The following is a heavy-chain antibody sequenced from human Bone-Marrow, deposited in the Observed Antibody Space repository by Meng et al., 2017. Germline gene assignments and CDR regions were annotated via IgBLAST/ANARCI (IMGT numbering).Heavy chain of an antibody. CDR2: INGGGVNT. Sequence: GGSLRLSCAASGFTFNSYAMSWVRQAPEKGLEWVSTINGGGVNTYYADSVKGRFTISRDNSKNTLSLQMNSLRAEDTAVYYCAKGQTPQVGRLFDIWGQGTVVT. V-gene: IGHV3-23*01. CDR3: AKGQTPQVGRLFDI. J-gene: IGHJ3*02. CDR1: GFTFNSYA.